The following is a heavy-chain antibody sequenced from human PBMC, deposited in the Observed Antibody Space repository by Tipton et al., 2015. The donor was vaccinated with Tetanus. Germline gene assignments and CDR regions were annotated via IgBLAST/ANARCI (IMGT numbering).Heavy chain of an antibody. CDR1: GYTFTSYG. CDR3: ARVPEIRLWLLGELFDY. Sequence: QLVQSGAEVKKPGASVKVSCKASGYTFTSYGISWVRQAPGQGLEWMGWISAYNGNTNYAQKLQGRVTMTTDTSTSTAYMELRSLRSDDTAVYYCARVPEIRLWLLGELFDYWGQGTLVTVSS. J-gene: IGHJ4*02. V-gene: IGHV1-18*04. CDR2: ISAYNGNT. D-gene: IGHD5-18*01.